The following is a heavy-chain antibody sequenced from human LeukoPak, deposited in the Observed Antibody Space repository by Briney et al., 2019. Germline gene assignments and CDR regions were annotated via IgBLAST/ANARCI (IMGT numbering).Heavy chain of an antibody. J-gene: IGHJ5*02. D-gene: IGHD2-8*01. CDR3: ARVPCTNGVCYSNNWFDP. V-gene: IGHV1-18*01. CDR2: ISAYNGNT. CDR1: GGTFSSYA. Sequence: ASVKVSCKASGGTFSSYAISWVRQAPGQGLEWMGWISAYNGNTNYAQKLQGRVTMTTDTSTSTAYMELRSLRSDDTAVYYCARVPCTNGVCYSNNWFDPWGQGTLVTVSS.